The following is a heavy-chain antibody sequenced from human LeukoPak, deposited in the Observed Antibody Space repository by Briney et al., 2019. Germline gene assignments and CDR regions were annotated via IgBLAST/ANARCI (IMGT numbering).Heavy chain of an antibody. CDR1: GFAFSTYV. Sequence: PGGSLRLSCAASGFAFSTYVMHWVRQAPGKGLEWVAIICLNGSEDYHADSVKGRLTISRDNSRNTLFLQMDSLRVEDTALYYCARDVSGPLDYWGQGTLVTVSS. CDR2: ICLNGSED. J-gene: IGHJ4*02. V-gene: IGHV3-33*01. CDR3: ARDVSGPLDY. D-gene: IGHD2-15*01.